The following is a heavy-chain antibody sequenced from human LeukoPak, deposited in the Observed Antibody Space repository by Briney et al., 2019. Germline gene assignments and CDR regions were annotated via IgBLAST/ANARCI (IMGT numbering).Heavy chain of an antibody. CDR3: SRLSHVAGAPKVSWFDP. Sequence: SGTLSLTCSVSAYSISEGWGWGMIRPPPGKGLEWIGSIYHSGTTYYNPSLKSRVTVSVDTSNNQFSLKLTSVTAADTAMYYCSRLSHVAGAPKVSWFDPWGQGTLVTVSS. V-gene: IGHV4-38-2*02. D-gene: IGHD1-26*01. J-gene: IGHJ5*02. CDR2: IYHSGTT. CDR1: AYSISEGWG.